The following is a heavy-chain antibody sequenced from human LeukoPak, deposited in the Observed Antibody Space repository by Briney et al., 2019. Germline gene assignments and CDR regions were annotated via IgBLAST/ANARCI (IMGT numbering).Heavy chain of an antibody. D-gene: IGHD5-24*01. CDR1: GYSISSGYY. CDR3: ATGRSRDFADY. V-gene: IGHV4-38-2*02. CDR2: IYHSGST. Sequence: SETLSLTCTVSGYSISSGYYWGWIRQPPGKGLEWIGNIYHSGSTYNNPSLKSRVTMSVDTSKNQFSLKLNSVTAADTAVYYCATGRSRDFADYWGQGTLVTVSS. J-gene: IGHJ4*02.